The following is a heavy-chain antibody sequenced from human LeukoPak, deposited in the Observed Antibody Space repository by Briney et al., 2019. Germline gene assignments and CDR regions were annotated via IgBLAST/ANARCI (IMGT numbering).Heavy chain of an antibody. J-gene: IGHJ4*02. CDR3: ALSRGSGGPFDF. Sequence: PWGSLRLSCAASGFTFSTSWMSWVRQAPGKGLEWVANIKLDGSERYYMDSVRGRFTISRDYSKNSLDLQMNSLRAEDTAVYYCALSRGSGGPFDFWGQGTLVTVSS. V-gene: IGHV3-7*01. CDR2: IKLDGSER. D-gene: IGHD3-10*01. CDR1: GFTFSTSW.